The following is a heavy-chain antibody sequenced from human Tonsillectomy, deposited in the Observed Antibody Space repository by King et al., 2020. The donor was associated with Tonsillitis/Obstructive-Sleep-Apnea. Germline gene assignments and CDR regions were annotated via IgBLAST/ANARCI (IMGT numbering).Heavy chain of an antibody. D-gene: IGHD2-2*01. J-gene: IGHJ6*03. V-gene: IGHV3-23*04. CDR2: ISGRGHMT. Sequence: VQLVESGGGLVQPGGSLRLSCAASGFTFNSYAMIWVRQAPGKGLEWVSSISGRGHMTDYADSVKGRFTISKDTSKNTVSLQMNSLRAEDTAVYYCAKDLRCSSISCYSDYYYYMDVWGKGTTVTVSS. CDR1: GFTFNSYA. CDR3: AKDLRCSSISCYSDYYYYMDV.